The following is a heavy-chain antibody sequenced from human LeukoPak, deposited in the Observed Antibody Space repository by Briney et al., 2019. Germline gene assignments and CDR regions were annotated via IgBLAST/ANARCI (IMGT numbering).Heavy chain of an antibody. CDR3: ASGAWDYYYYYYGMDV. D-gene: IGHD1-26*01. CDR1: GGSISSGSYY. J-gene: IGHJ6*02. Sequence: SQTLSLTCTVSGGSISSGSYYWSWIRQPAGKGLEWIGRIYTSGSTNYNPSLKSRVTISVDTSKNQFSLKLSSVTAADTAVYYCASGAWDYYYYYYGMDVWAKGPRSPSP. CDR2: IYTSGST. V-gene: IGHV4-61*02.